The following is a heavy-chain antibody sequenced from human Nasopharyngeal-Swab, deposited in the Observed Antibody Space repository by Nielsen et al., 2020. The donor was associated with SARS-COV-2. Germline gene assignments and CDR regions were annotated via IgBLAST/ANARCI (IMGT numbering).Heavy chain of an antibody. CDR2: VNEDGSRT. J-gene: IGHJ4*02. V-gene: IGHV3-74*01. Sequence: GESLKISCAASGFIFSNYWMHWVRQAPGKGLVWVSRVNEDGSRTDYADSVRGRFTVSRDDPENTLYLQMNSLRPEDTAVYYCAKESSTYYYDNWGQGTLVTVSS. D-gene: IGHD2-2*01. CDR1: GFIFSNYW. CDR3: AKESSTYYYDN.